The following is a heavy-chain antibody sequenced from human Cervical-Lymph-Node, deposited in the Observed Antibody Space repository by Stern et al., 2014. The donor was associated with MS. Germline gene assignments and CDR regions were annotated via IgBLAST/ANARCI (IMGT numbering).Heavy chain of an antibody. V-gene: IGHV3-15*01. D-gene: IGHD2-2*01. CDR2: IKSKSDGETA. CDR1: GITFTNAW. Sequence: VQLVESGGGLVKPGGSLRLSCAASGITFTNAWMNWVRQSPGKGLEWVGRIKSKSDGETADYAAPAKGRFTISRNDSENTLFLQMNSLKNEDTAVYYCTTAGCSSSSCFQYYYGMDIWGQGTTVTVSS. J-gene: IGHJ6*02. CDR3: TTAGCSSSSCFQYYYGMDI.